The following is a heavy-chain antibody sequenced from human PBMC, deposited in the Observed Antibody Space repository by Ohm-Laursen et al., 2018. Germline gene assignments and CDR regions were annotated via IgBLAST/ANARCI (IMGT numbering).Heavy chain of an antibody. CDR3: AKGSGDFIIVPGGDP. V-gene: IGHV3-23*01. D-gene: IGHD3-10*01. CDR1: GGSFSGYY. J-gene: IGHJ5*02. Sequence: ETLSLTCTVYGGSFSGYYWSWVRQAPGKGLEWVSAISGSGGSTYYADSVKGRFTISRDNSKNTMYLQMDSLRAEDTAVYYCAKGSGDFIIVPGGDPWGQGTLVTVSS. CDR2: ISGSGGST.